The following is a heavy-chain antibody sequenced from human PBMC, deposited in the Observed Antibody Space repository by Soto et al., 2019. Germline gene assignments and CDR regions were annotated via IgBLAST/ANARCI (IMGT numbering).Heavy chain of an antibody. CDR2: ISYDGSNK. CDR3: ARGARGYSGYDY. Sequence: PGGSLRLSCAASGFTFSSYAMHWVRQAPGKGLEWVAVISYDGSNKYYADSVKGRFTISRDNSKNTLYLQMNSLRAEDTAVYYCARGARGYSGYDYWGQGTLVTVSS. CDR1: GFTFSSYA. J-gene: IGHJ4*02. D-gene: IGHD5-12*01. V-gene: IGHV3-30-3*01.